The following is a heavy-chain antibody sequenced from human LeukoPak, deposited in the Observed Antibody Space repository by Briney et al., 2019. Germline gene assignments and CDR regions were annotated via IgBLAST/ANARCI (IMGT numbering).Heavy chain of an antibody. CDR2: ISAYNGNT. D-gene: IGHD2-2*01. CDR3: ARDTPDPPYQLLSRGVVDY. CDR1: GYPFTSYG. Sequence: GASVKVSCKASGYPFTSYGISWVRQAPGQGLEWMGWISAYNGNTNYTQNLQGRITMTTDTSTSTAYMELRSLRSDDTAVYYCARDTPDPPYQLLSRGVVDYWGQGTLVTVSS. V-gene: IGHV1-18*01. J-gene: IGHJ4*02.